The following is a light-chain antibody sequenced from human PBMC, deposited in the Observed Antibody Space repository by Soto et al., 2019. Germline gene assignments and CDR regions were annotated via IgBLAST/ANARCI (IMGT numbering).Light chain of an antibody. V-gene: IGLV2-14*01. Sequence: QSALTQPASVSGSRGQSITISCTGTSSDVGGYNTVSWYQQYPGKAPKLMIHDVNNRSSGVSNRFSGSKSGNTASLTISGLHAEDEADYYCSSYTSSTSYVFGSGTKLTVL. CDR2: DVN. J-gene: IGLJ1*01. CDR3: SSYTSSTSYV. CDR1: SSDVGGYNT.